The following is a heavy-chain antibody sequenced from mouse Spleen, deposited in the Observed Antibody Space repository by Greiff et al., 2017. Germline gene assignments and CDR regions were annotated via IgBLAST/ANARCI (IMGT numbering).Heavy chain of an antibody. CDR3: ARAGDYAWFAY. CDR1: GYSITSGYY. Sequence: ESGPGLVKPSQSLSLTCSVTGYSITSGYYWNWIRQFPGNKLEWMGYISYDGSNNYNPSLKNRISITRDTSKNQFFLKLNSVTTEDTATYYCARAGDYAWFAYWGQGTLVTVSA. D-gene: IGHD2-13*01. J-gene: IGHJ3*01. CDR2: ISYDGSN. V-gene: IGHV3-6*01.